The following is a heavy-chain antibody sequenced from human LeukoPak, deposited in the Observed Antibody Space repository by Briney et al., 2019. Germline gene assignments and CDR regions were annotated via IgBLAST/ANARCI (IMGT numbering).Heavy chain of an antibody. D-gene: IGHD3-9*01. V-gene: IGHV1-18*01. J-gene: IGHJ5*02. Sequence: GASVKVSCKASGYTFTSYGISWVRQAPGQGLEWMGWISAYNGNTNYAQKLQGRVTMTTDTSTSTAYMELRSLRSDDTAVYYCARYLNDILTGYGLSGFDPWGQGTLVTVSS. CDR1: GYTFTSYG. CDR3: ARYLNDILTGYGLSGFDP. CDR2: ISAYNGNT.